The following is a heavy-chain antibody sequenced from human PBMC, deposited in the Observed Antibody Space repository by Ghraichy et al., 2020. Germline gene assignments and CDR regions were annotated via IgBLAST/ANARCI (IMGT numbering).Heavy chain of an antibody. Sequence: GSLRLSCAASGFTFSGYWMSWVRQAPGKGLEWVASIKQDGTEKIYVDSVKGRFTISRDNARNSLYLQLNSLRAEDTAMYYCAKNIVATGKNLYYYYGMDVWGQGTTVTVSS. V-gene: IGHV3-7*01. D-gene: IGHD5-12*01. CDR1: GFTFSGYW. CDR3: AKNIVATGKNLYYYYGMDV. J-gene: IGHJ6*02. CDR2: IKQDGTEK.